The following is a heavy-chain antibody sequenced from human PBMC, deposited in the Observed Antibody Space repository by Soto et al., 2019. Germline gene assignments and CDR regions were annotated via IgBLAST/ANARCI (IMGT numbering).Heavy chain of an antibody. CDR1: GGTFSSYA. Sequence: SVKVSCKASGGTFSSYAISWVRQAPGQGLEWMGGIIPIFGTANYAQKFRGRVTITADESTSIAYMELSSLRSEDTAVYYCARGSAGGYCSSTSCYEPIFDYWGQGTLVTVSS. V-gene: IGHV1-69*13. J-gene: IGHJ4*02. CDR3: ARGSAGGYCSSTSCYEPIFDY. CDR2: IIPIFGTA. D-gene: IGHD2-2*01.